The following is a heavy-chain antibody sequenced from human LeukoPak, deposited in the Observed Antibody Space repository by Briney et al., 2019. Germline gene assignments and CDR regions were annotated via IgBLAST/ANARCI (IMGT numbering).Heavy chain of an antibody. J-gene: IGHJ4*02. V-gene: IGHV4-34*01. CDR1: SGSFSGYQ. Sequence: SETLSLTCAVYSGSFSGYQWSWIRQPPGKGLEWIGDINHSGNTNYSPSLKSRVTISVDTSKNQFSLKLSSVTAADTAVYYCARGRVPGSGSCYWGQGTLVTASS. D-gene: IGHD3-10*01. CDR2: INHSGNT. CDR3: ARGRVPGSGSCY.